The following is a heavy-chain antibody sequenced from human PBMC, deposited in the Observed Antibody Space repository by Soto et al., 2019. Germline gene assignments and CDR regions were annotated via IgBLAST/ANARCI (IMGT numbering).Heavy chain of an antibody. CDR3: ARDHHPTTVPPLYFQH. CDR2: IIPILGIA. J-gene: IGHJ1*01. CDR1: GGTFSSYT. D-gene: IGHD4-17*01. Sequence: ASVKVSCKASGGTFSSYTISWVRQAPGQGLEWMGRIIPILGIANYAQKFQGRVTITADKSTSTAYMELSSLRSEDTAVYYCARDHHPTTVPPLYFQHWGQGTLVTVSS. V-gene: IGHV1-69*04.